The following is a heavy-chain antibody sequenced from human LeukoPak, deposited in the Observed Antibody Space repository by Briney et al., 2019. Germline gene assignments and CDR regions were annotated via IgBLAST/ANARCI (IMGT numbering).Heavy chain of an antibody. CDR2: INPSGGST. D-gene: IGHD4-11*01. CDR3: ARDSAGTTGIYSYYFDY. J-gene: IGHJ4*02. V-gene: IGHV1-46*01. Sequence: GASVTVSFKTSGYTFASYYMHWVRQAPGQGLEWMGIINPSGGSTSYAQKFQGRVTMTRDTSTSTVYMELSSLRSEDTAVYYCARDSAGTTGIYSYYFDYWGQGTLVTVSS. CDR1: GYTFASYY.